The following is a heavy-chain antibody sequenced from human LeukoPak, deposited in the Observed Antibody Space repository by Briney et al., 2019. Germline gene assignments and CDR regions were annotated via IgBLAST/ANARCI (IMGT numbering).Heavy chain of an antibody. CDR2: ISAYNGNT. CDR3: ARAGVRSSGYYGMMSDYYYGMDV. Sequence: ASVKVSCKASGYTFNNFVISWVRQAPGQGLEWMGWISAYNGNTNYAQKFQGRVTITADKSTSTAYMELSSLRSEDTAVYYCARAGVRSSGYYGMMSDYYYGMDVWGQGTTVTVSS. V-gene: IGHV1-18*01. J-gene: IGHJ6*02. D-gene: IGHD3-22*01. CDR1: GYTFNNFV.